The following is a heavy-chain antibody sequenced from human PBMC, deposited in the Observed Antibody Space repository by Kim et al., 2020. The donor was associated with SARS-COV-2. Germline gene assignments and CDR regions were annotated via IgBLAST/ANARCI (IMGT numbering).Heavy chain of an antibody. V-gene: IGHV4-59*01. Sequence: NYNPALKGRVTISVDKSKNQCSLKLSAVTAADTDVYYCASSGYPGNYFDYWGQGTLVTVSS. CDR3: ASSGYPGNYFDY. D-gene: IGHD3-10*01. J-gene: IGHJ4*02.